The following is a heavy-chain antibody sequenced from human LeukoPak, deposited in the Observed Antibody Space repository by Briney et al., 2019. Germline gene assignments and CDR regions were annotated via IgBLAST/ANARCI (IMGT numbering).Heavy chain of an antibody. Sequence: GESLRLSCAASGFTFSSYEMNWVRQAPGKGLEWVSYISTSASTIYYTDSVKGRFTSSRDNAKNSLYLQMNSLRAEDTAVYYCARRGTSRSSYYFDYWGQGTLVTVSS. J-gene: IGHJ4*02. V-gene: IGHV3-48*03. CDR1: GFTFSSYE. CDR3: ARRGTSRSSYYFDY. CDR2: ISTSASTI.